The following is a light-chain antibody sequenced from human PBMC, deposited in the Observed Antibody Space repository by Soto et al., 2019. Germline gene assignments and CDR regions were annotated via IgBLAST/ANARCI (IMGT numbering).Light chain of an antibody. V-gene: IGKV1-12*01. Sequence: DIQMTQSPSSVSASVGDTVTITCRASQDINSRLAWFQQKPGRAPKYLIQAASILQSGFPSRFAGSGSGTDFTLTINTLQPEDFATYYCQKYNSAPLTFGGGTKVDIK. CDR1: QDINSR. CDR3: QKYNSAPLT. J-gene: IGKJ4*01. CDR2: AAS.